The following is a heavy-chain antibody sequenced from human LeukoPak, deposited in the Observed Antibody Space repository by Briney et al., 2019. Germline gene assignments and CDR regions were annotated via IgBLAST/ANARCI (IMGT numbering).Heavy chain of an antibody. V-gene: IGHV1-18*01. Sequence: ASVKVSCKASGYTFTSYGISWVRQAPGQGLEWMGWISAYNGNTNHAQKLQGRVTMTTDTSTSTAYMELRSLRSDDTAVYYCARDNYDILTGYYSDYYYGMDVWGQGTTVTVSS. D-gene: IGHD3-9*01. CDR1: GYTFTSYG. CDR2: ISAYNGNT. CDR3: ARDNYDILTGYYSDYYYGMDV. J-gene: IGHJ6*02.